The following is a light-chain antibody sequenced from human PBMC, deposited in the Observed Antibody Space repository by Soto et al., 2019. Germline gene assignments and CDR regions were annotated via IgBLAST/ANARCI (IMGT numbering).Light chain of an antibody. CDR1: SSNIGGNY. Sequence: QSVLTQPPSTSGTPGQTVAISCSGGSSNIGGNYVNWYQQFPGTAPKLLIYSNNQRPSGVRDRFSGSKSGTSASLAISGLQSEDEADYYCAAWDDSLNGYVFGTGTKLTVL. V-gene: IGLV1-44*01. CDR2: SNN. J-gene: IGLJ1*01. CDR3: AAWDDSLNGYV.